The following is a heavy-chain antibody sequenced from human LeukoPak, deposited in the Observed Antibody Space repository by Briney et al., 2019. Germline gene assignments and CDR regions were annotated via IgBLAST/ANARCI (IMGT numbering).Heavy chain of an antibody. CDR3: ALGYCSGGSCYGFDYYYYGMDV. V-gene: IGHV1-3*01. D-gene: IGHD2-15*01. CDR2: INAGNGNT. CDR1: GYTFTSYA. Sequence: GASVKVSCKASGYTFTSYAMHWVRQAPGQRLEWMGWINAGNGNTKYSQKFQGRVTITRDTSASTAYMELSSLRSEDTAVYYCALGYCSGGSCYGFDYYYYGMDVWGQGTTVTVSS. J-gene: IGHJ6*02.